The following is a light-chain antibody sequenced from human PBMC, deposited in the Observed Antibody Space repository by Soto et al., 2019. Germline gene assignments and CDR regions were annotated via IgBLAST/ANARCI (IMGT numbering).Light chain of an antibody. CDR1: SSDVGGYNY. V-gene: IGLV2-14*03. Sequence: QSALTQPASVSGSPGQAITISCTGTSSDVGGYNYVCWYQQHPGRAPKLMIYEVTNRPPGVSNRFSGSKSGNTASLTISGLQAEDEAYYYCSSYTSSSTWVFGGGTKLTVL. CDR2: EVT. J-gene: IGLJ3*02. CDR3: SSYTSSSTWV.